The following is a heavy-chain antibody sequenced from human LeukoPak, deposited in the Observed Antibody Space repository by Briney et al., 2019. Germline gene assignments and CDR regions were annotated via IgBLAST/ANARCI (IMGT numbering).Heavy chain of an antibody. D-gene: IGHD1-26*01. Sequence: PGGSLRLSCAASGFTFSNAWMSWVRQAPGKGLEWVANIKQDGSEKYYVDSVKGRFTISRDNAKNSLYLQMNSLRAEDTAVYYCASEGVGATFDYWGQGTLVTVSS. CDR2: IKQDGSEK. CDR1: GFTFSNAW. J-gene: IGHJ4*02. CDR3: ASEGVGATFDY. V-gene: IGHV3-7*01.